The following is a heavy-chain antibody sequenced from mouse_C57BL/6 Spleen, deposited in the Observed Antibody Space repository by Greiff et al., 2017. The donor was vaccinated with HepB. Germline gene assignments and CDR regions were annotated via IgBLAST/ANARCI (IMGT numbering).Heavy chain of an antibody. CDR2: IDPENGDT. CDR1: GFNIKDDY. J-gene: IGHJ2*01. D-gene: IGHD1-1*01. CDR3: TTWITTVVALNYFDY. V-gene: IGHV14-4*01. Sequence: VQLQQSGAELVRPGASVKLSCTASGFNIKDDYMHWVKQRPEQGLEWIGWIDPENGDTEYASKFQGKATITADTSSNTAYLQLSSLTSEDTAVYYCTTWITTVVALNYFDYWGQGTTLTVSS.